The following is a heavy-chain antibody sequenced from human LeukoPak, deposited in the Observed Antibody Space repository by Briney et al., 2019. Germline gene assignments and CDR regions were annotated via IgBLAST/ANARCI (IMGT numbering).Heavy chain of an antibody. Sequence: PSETLSLTCTVSGGSISSYYWSWIRQPPGKGLEWSGHIYYSGSTNYNPSLKSRVTISVDTSKNHFSLKLSSVTAADTAVYYCARAPHQLWGSGSYYGGYYYGMDVWGQGTTVTVSS. CDR2: IYYSGST. D-gene: IGHD3-10*01. CDR3: ARAPHQLWGSGSYYGGYYYGMDV. CDR1: GGSISSYY. V-gene: IGHV4-59*01. J-gene: IGHJ6*02.